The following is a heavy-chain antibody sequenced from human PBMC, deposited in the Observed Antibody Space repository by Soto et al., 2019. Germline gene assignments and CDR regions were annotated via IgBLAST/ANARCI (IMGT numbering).Heavy chain of an antibody. CDR1: GGSISNRNW. Sequence: PSETLSLTWAVSGGSISNRNWWSWVRQPPGKGLEWIGEIYHSGSTNYNPSLKSRGTISVDKSKNQISLRLSSVTAEDTAVYYCAKSDCSSTSCYYDYWGQGTLVTVSS. CDR2: IYHSGST. V-gene: IGHV4-4*02. J-gene: IGHJ4*02. D-gene: IGHD2-2*01. CDR3: AKSDCSSTSCYYDY.